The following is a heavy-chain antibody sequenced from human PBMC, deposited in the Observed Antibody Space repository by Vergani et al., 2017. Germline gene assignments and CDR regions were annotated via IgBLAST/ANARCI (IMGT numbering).Heavy chain of an antibody. V-gene: IGHV4-34*01. J-gene: IGHJ4*02. D-gene: IGHD6-19*01. CDR1: GGSFSGYY. CDR2: INHSGST. Sequence: QVQLQQWGAGLLKPSETLSLTCAVYGGSFSGYYWSWIRQPPGKGLEWIGEINHSGSTNYNPSLKSRVIISVNTSKNQFSLKLSSVTAADTAVYYCARGEQWLVRGFDYWGQGTLVTVSS. CDR3: ARGEQWLVRGFDY.